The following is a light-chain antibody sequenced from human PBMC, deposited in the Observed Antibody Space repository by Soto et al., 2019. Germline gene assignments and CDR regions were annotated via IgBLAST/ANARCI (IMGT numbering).Light chain of an antibody. CDR3: LQDYNYPLT. CDR1: QGIRND. Sequence: AIQMTQSPSSLSASVGDRVTITCRASQGIRNDLGWYQQKPGKAPKLLIYAASSLQSGVPSRFSGSGSDTDSTLTIRSLQPEDFATYYCLQDYNYPLTFGQGTKVEIK. V-gene: IGKV1-6*01. CDR2: AAS. J-gene: IGKJ1*01.